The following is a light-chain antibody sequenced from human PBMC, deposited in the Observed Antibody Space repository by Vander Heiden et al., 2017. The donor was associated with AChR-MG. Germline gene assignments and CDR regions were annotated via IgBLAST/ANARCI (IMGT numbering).Light chain of an antibody. J-gene: IGKJ2*02. CDR3: QQASSFPRT. CDR1: QDISTW. CDR2: AAS. V-gene: IGKV1-12*01. Sequence: DIQITQSPSSVPASVGDRVTITCRASQDISTWLAWYQQRPGTAPKLLIYAASSLQSGVPSRFSGSGSGIDFSLTIISPQPEDFATYYCQQASSFPRTFGQGTNLEIK.